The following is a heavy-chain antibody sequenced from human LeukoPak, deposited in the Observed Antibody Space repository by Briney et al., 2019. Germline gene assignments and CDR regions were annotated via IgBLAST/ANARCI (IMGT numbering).Heavy chain of an antibody. Sequence: ASVKVSCKVSGYTLTELSTRWVRQAPGKGLEWMGGFDPEDGEIVYAQNFQGRVTMTEDTSTDTAYMELSSLRSEDTAIYYCATANRLTRDSSGYYPDSWGQGTLVTVSS. CDR2: FDPEDGEI. D-gene: IGHD3-22*01. J-gene: IGHJ4*02. CDR1: GYTLTELS. CDR3: ATANRLTRDSSGYYPDS. V-gene: IGHV1-24*01.